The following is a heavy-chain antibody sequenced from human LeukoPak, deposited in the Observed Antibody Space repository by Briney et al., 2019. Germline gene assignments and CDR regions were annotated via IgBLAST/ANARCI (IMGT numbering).Heavy chain of an antibody. CDR1: GGSISSSSYY. Sequence: SETLSLTCTVSGGSISSSSYYWSWIRQPAGKGLEWIGRIYTSGSTNYNPSLKSRVTISVDTSKNQFSLKLSSVTAADTAVYYCARGYCSSTSCLRGFWFDPWGQGTLVTVSS. D-gene: IGHD2-2*01. CDR2: IYTSGST. J-gene: IGHJ5*02. V-gene: IGHV4-61*02. CDR3: ARGYCSSTSCLRGFWFDP.